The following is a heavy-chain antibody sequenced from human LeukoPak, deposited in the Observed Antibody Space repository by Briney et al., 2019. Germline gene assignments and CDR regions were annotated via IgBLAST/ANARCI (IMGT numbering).Heavy chain of an antibody. CDR2: IKEDGSEK. V-gene: IGHV3-7*01. D-gene: IGHD2-21*01. J-gene: IGHJ4*02. CDR3: ARDLYSQY. CDR1: GFTSSDYW. Sequence: GGSLRLSCAGSGFTSSDYWMTWVRQAPGKGLEWVANIKEDGSEKYYVDSVKGRFTISRDIAKNSLYLQMNSLRAEDTAVYYCARDLYSQYWGQGTLVTVSS.